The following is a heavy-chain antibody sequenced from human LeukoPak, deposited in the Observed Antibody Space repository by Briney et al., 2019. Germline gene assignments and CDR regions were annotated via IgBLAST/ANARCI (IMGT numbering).Heavy chain of an antibody. Sequence: SETLSFTCTVSGGSISSSSYYWGWIRQPPWKGLEWIGCIYYTGSTYYNPSLRRRVTISIDTSKNQFSLKLNFVTAADTAVYYCASFYCSGGSCYQYFSYYYMDVWGKGTTVTISS. D-gene: IGHD2-15*01. V-gene: IGHV4-39*01. CDR2: IYYTGST. CDR1: GGSISSSSYY. CDR3: ASFYCSGGSCYQYFSYYYMDV. J-gene: IGHJ6*03.